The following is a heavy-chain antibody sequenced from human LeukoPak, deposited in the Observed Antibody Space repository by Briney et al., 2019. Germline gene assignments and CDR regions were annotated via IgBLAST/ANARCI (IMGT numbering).Heavy chain of an antibody. CDR1: GYSISSSYY. CDR2: IYHTGST. J-gene: IGHJ4*02. D-gene: IGHD3-16*01. V-gene: IGHV4-38-2*02. Sequence: PSETLSLTCTVPGYSISSSYYWGWIRQPSGKGLEWIGSIYHTGSTYYNPSLKSRVTISMHTSKNQFSLKLSSVTAADTAVYYCARVITVRGVIFDYWGQGTLVTVSS. CDR3: ARVITVRGVIFDY.